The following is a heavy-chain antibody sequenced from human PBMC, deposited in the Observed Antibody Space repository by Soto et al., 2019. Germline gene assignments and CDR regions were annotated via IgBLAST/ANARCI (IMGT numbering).Heavy chain of an antibody. CDR2: ISAYNGNT. V-gene: IGHV1-18*01. J-gene: IGHJ4*02. CDR1: GYTFTSYG. CDR3: AREYISSWLPGVGYFAD. Sequence: QVQLVQSGAEVKKPGASVKVSCKASGYTFTSYGISWVRQAPGQGLEWMGWISAYNGNTNYAQKLQGRVTMTTDTSTSTAYMELWSLKSDDTAVYYCAREYISSWLPGVGYFADLGQGTLVTVFS. D-gene: IGHD6-13*01.